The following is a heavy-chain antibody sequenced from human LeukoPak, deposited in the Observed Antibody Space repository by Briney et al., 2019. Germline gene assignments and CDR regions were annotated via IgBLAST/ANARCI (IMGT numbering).Heavy chain of an antibody. J-gene: IGHJ4*02. CDR1: GGSFSGYY. CDR3: ALNYGSGYYFDY. D-gene: IGHD3-10*01. V-gene: IGHV4-34*01. Sequence: SETLSLTCAVYGGSFSGYYWSWIRQPPGKGLEWIGEINHSGSTNYNPSLKSRVTISVDTSKNQFSLKLSSVTAADTAVYYCALNYGSGYYFDYWGQGTLVTVSS. CDR2: INHSGST.